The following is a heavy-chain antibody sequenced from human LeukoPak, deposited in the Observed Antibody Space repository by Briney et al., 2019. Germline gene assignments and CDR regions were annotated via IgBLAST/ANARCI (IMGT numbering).Heavy chain of an antibody. Sequence: ASETLSLTCTVSGDSTISSSTYFWGWIRQPPGKGLEWIGSIYYSGSTYYNPSLRSRVTISVDTSKNQFSLRLTSVTAADTAVYYCARGADDYSNYGFDYWGQGTLVTVSS. CDR1: GDSTISSSTYF. CDR2: IYYSGST. J-gene: IGHJ4*02. CDR3: ARGADDYSNYGFDY. D-gene: IGHD4-11*01. V-gene: IGHV4-39*01.